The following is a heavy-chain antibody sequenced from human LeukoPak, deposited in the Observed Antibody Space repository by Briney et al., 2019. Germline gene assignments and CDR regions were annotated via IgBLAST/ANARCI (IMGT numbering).Heavy chain of an antibody. CDR3: ARGRPPGAY. CDR2: IYYSGSV. V-gene: IGHV4-61*08. D-gene: IGHD2-2*01. J-gene: IGHJ4*02. Sequence: SQTLSLTCTVSGGSISSGGYYWSWIRQHPGKGLEWIGYIYYSGSVNYNPSLKSRVTMSVDTSKNELSLKLSSVTAADTAVYYCARGRPPGAYWGQGTLVTVSS. CDR1: GGSISSGGYY.